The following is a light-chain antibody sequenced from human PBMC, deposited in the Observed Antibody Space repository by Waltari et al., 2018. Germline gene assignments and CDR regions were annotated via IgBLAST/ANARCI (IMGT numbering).Light chain of an antibody. CDR1: SGSVSETNF. J-gene: IGLJ3*02. CDR3: ALCVHAGGMWV. Sequence: QTIVTQEASLSVSPGGTVTVTCGLSSGSVSETNFPSWYQQAPGQPPRALIYYATNRGSGVPARFSGSIVGNKAALTITGAQADDESDYYWALCVHAGGMWVFGGGTRLTVL. CDR2: YAT. V-gene: IGLV8-61*01.